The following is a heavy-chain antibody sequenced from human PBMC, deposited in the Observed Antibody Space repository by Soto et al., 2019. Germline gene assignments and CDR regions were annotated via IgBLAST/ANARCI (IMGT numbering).Heavy chain of an antibody. CDR2: IYYSGST. J-gene: IGHJ5*02. Sequence: PSETVSLTCNVSGGSISSGDYYWSWIRQPPEKGLEWIGYIYYSGSTYYNPSLKSRVTISVDTSKNQFSLKLSSVTAADTAVYYCARDRPYYDILTGPSGFDPRGQGTLVTV. V-gene: IGHV4-30-4*01. D-gene: IGHD3-9*01. CDR1: GGSISSGDYY. CDR3: ARDRPYYDILTGPSGFDP.